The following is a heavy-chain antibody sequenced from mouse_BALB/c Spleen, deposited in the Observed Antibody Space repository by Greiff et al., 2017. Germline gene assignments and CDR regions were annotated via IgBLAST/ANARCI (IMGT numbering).Heavy chain of an antibody. CDR3: ARRGRYDGNPGAMDY. D-gene: IGHD2-14*01. CDR1: GFSLTSYG. V-gene: IGHV2-2*02. J-gene: IGHJ4*01. Sequence: QVQLKESGPGLVQPSQSLSITCTVSGFSLTSYGVHWVRQSPGKGLEWLGVIWSGGSTDYNAAFISRLSISKDNSKSQVFFKMNSLQANDTAIYYCARRGRYDGNPGAMDYWGQGTSVTVSS. CDR2: IWSGGST.